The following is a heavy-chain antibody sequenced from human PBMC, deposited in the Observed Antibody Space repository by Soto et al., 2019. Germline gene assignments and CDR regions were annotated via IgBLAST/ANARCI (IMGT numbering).Heavy chain of an antibody. CDR2: ISWDGGST. Sequence: GGSLRLSCAASGFTFDDYTMHWVRQAPGKGLEWVSLISWDGGSTYYADSVKGRFTISRDNSKNSLYLQMNSLRTEDTALYYCAHPRGYGVFDAYDFWGQGAMVTVSS. CDR3: AHPRGYGVFDAYDF. V-gene: IGHV3-43*01. J-gene: IGHJ3*01. CDR1: GFTFDDYT. D-gene: IGHD4-17*01.